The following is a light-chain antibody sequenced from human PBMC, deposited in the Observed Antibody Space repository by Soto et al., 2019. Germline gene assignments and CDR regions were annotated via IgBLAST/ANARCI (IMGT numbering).Light chain of an antibody. CDR3: QQYSNYWT. CDR1: QSISSW. CDR2: KAS. V-gene: IGKV1-5*03. Sequence: DIQMTQSPSTLSASVGDRVTITCRASQSISSWLAWYQQKPGKAPKVLIYKASTLESGVPSRFSGSGSGTEFTLTITGLQPDDFATYYCQQYSNYWTFGQGTKVEIK. J-gene: IGKJ1*01.